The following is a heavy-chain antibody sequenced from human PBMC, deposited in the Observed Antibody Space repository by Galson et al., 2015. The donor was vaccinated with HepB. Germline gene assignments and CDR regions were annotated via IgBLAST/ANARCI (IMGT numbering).Heavy chain of an antibody. J-gene: IGHJ4*02. Sequence: SLRLSCAASGFTFSSYSMNWVRQAPGKGLEWVSSISSSSSYIYYADSVKGRFTISRDNAKNSLYLQMNSLRAEDTAVYYCAREGLWFGELRAPAYFDYWGQGTLVTVSS. D-gene: IGHD3-10*01. CDR2: ISSSSSYI. CDR1: GFTFSSYS. V-gene: IGHV3-21*01. CDR3: AREGLWFGELRAPAYFDY.